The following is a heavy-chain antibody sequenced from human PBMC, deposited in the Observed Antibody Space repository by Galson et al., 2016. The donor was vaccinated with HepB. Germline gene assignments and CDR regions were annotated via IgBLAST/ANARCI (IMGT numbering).Heavy chain of an antibody. Sequence: SLRLSCAASGFTFSSFSMNWVRQALGKGLEWVSYISESGSTKYYADSVKGRFTISRDNSKNTLYLQMNSLRAEDTAVYYCAEYQAGGPPPRFYGMDVWGQGTAVTVSS. J-gene: IGHJ6*02. D-gene: IGHD1-26*01. CDR2: ISESGSTK. CDR3: AEYQAGGPPPRFYGMDV. CDR1: GFTFSSFS. V-gene: IGHV3-23*01.